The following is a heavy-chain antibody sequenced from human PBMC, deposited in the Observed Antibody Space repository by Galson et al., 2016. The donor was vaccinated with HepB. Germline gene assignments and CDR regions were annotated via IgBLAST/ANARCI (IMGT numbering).Heavy chain of an antibody. CDR3: ARLGQWVDDYGDY. CDR1: EFTFSDYF. J-gene: IGHJ4*01. V-gene: IGHV3-11*01. D-gene: IGHD5-12*01. CDR2: ISDVSRTI. Sequence: SLRLSCATSEFTFSDYFMTWVRQSPGKGLEWIAYISDVSRTIYYADSVKGRFTISRDNSEKSLFLQMSGLRADDTAVYYCARLGQWVDDYGDYWGQGTLVTVSS.